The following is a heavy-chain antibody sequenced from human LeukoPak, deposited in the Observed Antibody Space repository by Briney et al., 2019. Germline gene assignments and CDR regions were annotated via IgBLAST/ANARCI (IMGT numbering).Heavy chain of an antibody. D-gene: IGHD3-10*01. CDR2: IYYSGST. J-gene: IGHJ4*02. V-gene: IGHV4-59*08. CDR1: GGSISSYY. Sequence: PSETLSLTCTVSGGSISSYYWSWIRQPPGKGLEWIGYIYYSGSTNYNPSLKSRVTISVDTSKNQFSLKLSSVTAADTAVYYCARVLLWFGEFSHSLFDYWGQGTLVTVSS. CDR3: ARVLLWFGEFSHSLFDY.